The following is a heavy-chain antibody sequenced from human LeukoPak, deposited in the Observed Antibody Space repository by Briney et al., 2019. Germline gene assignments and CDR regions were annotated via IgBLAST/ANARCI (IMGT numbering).Heavy chain of an antibody. CDR3: ARESLVIPSPFFDY. J-gene: IGHJ4*02. Sequence: PSETLSLTCTVSGGSISSGGYYWSWIRQHPGKGLEWIGYIYYSGSTYYNPSLKSRVTISVDTSKNQFSLKLSSVTAADTAVYYCARESLVIPSPFFDYWGQGTLVTVSS. CDR1: GGSISSGGYY. CDR2: IYYSGST. D-gene: IGHD3-9*01. V-gene: IGHV4-31*03.